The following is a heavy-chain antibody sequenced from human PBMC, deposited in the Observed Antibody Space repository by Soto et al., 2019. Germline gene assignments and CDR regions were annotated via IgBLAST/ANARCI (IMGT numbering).Heavy chain of an antibody. D-gene: IGHD6-13*01. V-gene: IGHV3-23*01. CDR2: ISGSGSIT. Sequence: DVQLLESGGGLVKPGGSLRLSCAASGFTFRSYGLSWVRQAPGKGLEWVSDISGSGSITNYADSVKGRFTISRDNSNNTLFLQMNSLRAEATAVYYCAKGGVAAARGYFDYWGQGTLVTVSS. J-gene: IGHJ4*02. CDR3: AKGGVAAARGYFDY. CDR1: GFTFRSYG.